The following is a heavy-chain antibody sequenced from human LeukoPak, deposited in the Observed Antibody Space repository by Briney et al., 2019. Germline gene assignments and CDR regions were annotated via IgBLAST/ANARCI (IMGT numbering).Heavy chain of an antibody. CDR3: ARPIKWLLDTDWFDP. V-gene: IGHV1-2*04. CDR1: GYTFTGYY. CDR2: INPNSGGT. J-gene: IGHJ5*02. Sequence: ASVKVSCKASGYTFTGYYMHWVRQAPGQGLEWMGWINPNSGGTNYAQKFQGWVTMTRDTSISTAYMELSRLRSDDTAVYYCARPIKWLLDTDWFDPWGQGTLVTVSS. D-gene: IGHD3-22*01.